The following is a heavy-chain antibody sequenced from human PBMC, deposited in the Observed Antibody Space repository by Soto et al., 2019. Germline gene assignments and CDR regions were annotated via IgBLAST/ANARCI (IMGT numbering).Heavy chain of an antibody. CDR1: GGTFSSYA. CDR3: ARTRWVSYYNDISGYPLNH. V-gene: IGHV1-69*13. Sequence: SVKVSCKASGGTFSSYAISWVRQAPGQGLEWMGGIIPIFGTANYAQKFQGRVTITADESTSTAYMELSSLRSEDRAWYYCARTRWVSYYNDISGYPLNHWGQETLVTVS. J-gene: IGHJ4*02. CDR2: IIPIFGTA. D-gene: IGHD3-22*01.